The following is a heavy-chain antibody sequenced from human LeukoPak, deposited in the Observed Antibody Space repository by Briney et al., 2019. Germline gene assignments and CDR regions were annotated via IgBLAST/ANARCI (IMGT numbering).Heavy chain of an antibody. J-gene: IGHJ4*02. CDR1: GFTFTNYP. CDR3: AKERITTTAFDY. V-gene: IGHV3-23*01. Sequence: GGSLRLSCAASGFTFTNYPMNWVRQAPGKGLEGVSDISGSGGNTHNADTVKGLFTISRDNSKNTLYLQMNSLRAEDTAIYYCAKERITTTAFDYWGQGTLVTVSS. D-gene: IGHD4-17*01. CDR2: ISGSGGNT.